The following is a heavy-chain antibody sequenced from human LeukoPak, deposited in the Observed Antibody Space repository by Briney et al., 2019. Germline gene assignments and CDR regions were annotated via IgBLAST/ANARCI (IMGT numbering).Heavy chain of an antibody. J-gene: IGHJ6*03. CDR3: ARADRDNYGSGSYYKVPYYMDV. D-gene: IGHD3-10*01. CDR1: GYTFTSYY. CDR2: INPSGGST. Sequence: ASVKVSCKASGYTFTSYYMHWVRQAPGQGLEWMGIINPSGGSTSYAQKFQGRVTMTRDTSTSTVYMELSSLRSEDTAVYYCARADRDNYGSGSYYKVPYYMDVWGKGTTVTIS. V-gene: IGHV1-46*01.